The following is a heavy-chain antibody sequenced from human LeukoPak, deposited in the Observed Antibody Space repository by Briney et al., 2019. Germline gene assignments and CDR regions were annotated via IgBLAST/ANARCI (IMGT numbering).Heavy chain of an antibody. D-gene: IGHD5-12*01. V-gene: IGHV1-69*04. J-gene: IGHJ6*02. CDR3: ARELSCYDYEYYYGMYV. Sequence: SVKVSCKASGDTFSSYAISWVRQAPGQGLEWMGRIIPILGIANYAQKFQGRVTITADKSTSTAYMELSSLRSEDTAVYYCARELSCYDYEYYYGMYVWGQGTTVTVSS. CDR2: IIPILGIA. CDR1: GDTFSSYA.